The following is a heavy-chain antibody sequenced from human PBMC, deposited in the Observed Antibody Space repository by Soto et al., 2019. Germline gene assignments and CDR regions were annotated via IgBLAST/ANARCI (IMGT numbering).Heavy chain of an antibody. J-gene: IGHJ4*02. V-gene: IGHV4-39*01. CDR3: ARLTGTTPFEY. CDR2: IYYSGST. CDR1: GGSISSSSYY. Sequence: PSETLSLTCTVSGGSISSSSYYWGWIRQPPGKGLEWIGSIYYSGSTYYNPSLKSRVTISVDTSKNQFSLKLSSVTAADTAVYYCARLTGTTPFEYWGQGTQVTVSS. D-gene: IGHD1-7*01.